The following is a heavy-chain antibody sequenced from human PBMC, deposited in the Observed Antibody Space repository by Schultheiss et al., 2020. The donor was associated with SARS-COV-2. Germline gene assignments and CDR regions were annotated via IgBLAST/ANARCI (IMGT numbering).Heavy chain of an antibody. D-gene: IGHD3-10*01. CDR1: GFTFSSYG. CDR3: ARDLWFGELLYYYYYYGMDV. CDR2: ISYDGSNK. V-gene: IGHV3-30*03. J-gene: IGHJ6*02. Sequence: GGSLRLSCAASGFTFSSYGMHWVRQAPGKGLEWVAVISYDGSNKYYADSVKGRFTISRDNSKNTLYLQMNSLRAEDTAVYYCARDLWFGELLYYYYYYGMDVWGQGTTVTVSS.